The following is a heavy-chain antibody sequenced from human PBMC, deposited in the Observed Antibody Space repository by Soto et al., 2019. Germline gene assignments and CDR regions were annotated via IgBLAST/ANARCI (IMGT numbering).Heavy chain of an antibody. Sequence: ASVKVSCKASGYTFTSYGISWVRQAPGQGLEWMGWISAYNGNTNYAQKLQGRVTMTTDTSTSTAYMELRSLRSDDTAVYYCAREPYGSGSYKGHWFEPWGEGTLVTVSS. CDR2: ISAYNGNT. CDR1: GYTFTSYG. J-gene: IGHJ5*02. D-gene: IGHD3-10*01. V-gene: IGHV1-18*01. CDR3: AREPYGSGSYKGHWFEP.